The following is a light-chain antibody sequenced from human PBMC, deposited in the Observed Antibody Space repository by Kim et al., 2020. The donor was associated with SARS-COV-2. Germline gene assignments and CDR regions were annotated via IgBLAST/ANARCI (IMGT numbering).Light chain of an antibody. Sequence: DIQMTQSPSSLSASVGDRVTITCRASQSISSWLAWYQQKPEKAPKCLIYAASSLQRGVPSRFSGSGSGTDFTLTISSLQPEDFATYYCQQYDSYPRTFGQGTRVEIK. CDR2: AAS. CDR3: QQYDSYPRT. V-gene: IGKV1D-16*01. J-gene: IGKJ1*01. CDR1: QSISSW.